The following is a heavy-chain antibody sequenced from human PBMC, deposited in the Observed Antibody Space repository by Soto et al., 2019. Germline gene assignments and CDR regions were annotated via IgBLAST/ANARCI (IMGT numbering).Heavy chain of an antibody. Sequence: EVQLVESGGGLVQPGGSLRLSCAASGFTVSSNYMSWVRQAPGKGLEWVSVIYSGGSTHYADSVKGRFTISRDNSKNTLYLQMNSLRAEDTAVYYCARAGYSSGWYGGGYWGQGTLVTVSS. CDR1: GFTVSSNY. CDR3: ARAGYSSGWYGGGY. J-gene: IGHJ4*02. CDR2: IYSGGST. D-gene: IGHD6-19*01. V-gene: IGHV3-66*01.